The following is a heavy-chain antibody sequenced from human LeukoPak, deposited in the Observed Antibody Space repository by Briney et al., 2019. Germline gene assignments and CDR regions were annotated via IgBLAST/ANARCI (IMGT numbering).Heavy chain of an antibody. CDR2: ISSSSTYI. CDR1: GFTFSSYS. Sequence: GGSLRLSCAASGFTFSSYSMNWVRQAPGKGLEWVSFISSSSTYIYYADSVKGRFTISRDDAKNSLYLQMSSLRADDTAVYYCARDRVVSGRFGEVASWGQGTVVTVSS. CDR3: ARDRVVSGRFGEVAS. J-gene: IGHJ5*01. D-gene: IGHD3-10*01. V-gene: IGHV3-21*01.